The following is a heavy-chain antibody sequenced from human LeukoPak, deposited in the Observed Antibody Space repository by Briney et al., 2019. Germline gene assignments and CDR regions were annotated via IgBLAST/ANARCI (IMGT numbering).Heavy chain of an antibody. Sequence: SETLSLTCTVSGVSISGYYWSWVRQPPEKGLEWIGYVYDSGGTNYNPSLKSRVTISVDTSKNQFSLNLSSVTAADTAVYYCARDYYDSSGYYHQYAFDIWGQGTMVTVSS. V-gene: IGHV4-59*01. CDR2: VYDSGGT. J-gene: IGHJ3*02. D-gene: IGHD3-22*01. CDR1: GVSISGYY. CDR3: ARDYYDSSGYYHQYAFDI.